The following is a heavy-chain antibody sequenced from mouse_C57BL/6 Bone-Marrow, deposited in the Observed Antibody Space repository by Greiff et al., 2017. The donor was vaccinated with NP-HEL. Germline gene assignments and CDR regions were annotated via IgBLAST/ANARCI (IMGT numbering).Heavy chain of an antibody. Sequence: QVQLQQPGTELVKPGASVKLSCKASGYTFTSYWMHWVKQRPGQGLEWIGNINPSNGGTNYNEKFKSKATLTVDKSSSTAYMQLSSLTSEDSAVYYGERYHYSLWYVDVWGTGTTVTVSS. J-gene: IGHJ1*03. CDR2: INPSNGGT. CDR1: GYTFTSYW. CDR3: ERYHYSLWYVDV. D-gene: IGHD1-1*01. V-gene: IGHV1-53*01.